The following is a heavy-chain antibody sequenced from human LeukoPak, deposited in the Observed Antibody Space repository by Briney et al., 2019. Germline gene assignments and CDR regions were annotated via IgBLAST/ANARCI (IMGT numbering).Heavy chain of an antibody. D-gene: IGHD3-10*01. J-gene: IGHJ5*02. CDR1: GHTFTDYY. CDR2: INPNSGGT. CDR3: ARDLMVRGVMSYWFDP. V-gene: IGHV1-2*02. Sequence: ASVRVSCMASGHTFTDYYMHWVRQAPGQGLEWMGWINPNSGGTNYAQKFQGRVTMTRDTSISTAYMELSRLRSDDTAVYYCARDLMVRGVMSYWFDPWGQGTLVTVSS.